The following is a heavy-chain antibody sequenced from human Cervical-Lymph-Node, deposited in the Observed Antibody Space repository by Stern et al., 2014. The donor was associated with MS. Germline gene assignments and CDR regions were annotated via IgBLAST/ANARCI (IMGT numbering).Heavy chain of an antibody. CDR2: INTNTGNP. Sequence: VQLVESGSELKKPGASVKVSCKASGYTFTTYAMNWVRQAPGQGLEWMGWINTNTGNPTYAPGFTGRFVFSLDPSVSTAYLQISSLRANDTAVYYCARGWLGPDWYFDLWGRGTLVTVSS. CDR1: GYTFTTYA. CDR3: ARGWLGPDWYFDL. V-gene: IGHV7-4-1*02. D-gene: IGHD5-12*01. J-gene: IGHJ2*01.